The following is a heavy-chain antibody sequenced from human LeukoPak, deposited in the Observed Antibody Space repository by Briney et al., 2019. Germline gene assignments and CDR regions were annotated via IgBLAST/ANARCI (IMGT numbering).Heavy chain of an antibody. J-gene: IGHJ4*02. V-gene: IGHV1-24*01. D-gene: IGHD6-13*01. CDR2: FDPEDGET. CDR1: GYTLTELS. Sequence: ASVKVSCKVSGYTLTELSMHWVRQAPGEGLEWMGGFDPEDGETIYAQKFQGRVTMTEDTSTDTAYMELSSLRSEDTAVYYCATAPSGVSSMDYWGQGTLVTVSS. CDR3: ATAPSGVSSMDY.